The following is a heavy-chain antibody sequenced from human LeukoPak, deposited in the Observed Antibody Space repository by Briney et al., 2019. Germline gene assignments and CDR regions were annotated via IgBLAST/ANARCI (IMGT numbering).Heavy chain of an antibody. D-gene: IGHD3-10*01. CDR2: IYYSGST. CDR1: GASIDSYY. J-gene: IGHJ4*02. V-gene: IGHV4-59*01. Sequence: PSETLSLTCTISGASIDSYYWSWIRQPPGKGLEWIGYIYYSGSTNYNPSLKSRVTISVDTSKNQFTLKLSSVTAADTAVYYCARDRGIVDYWGQGTLVTVSS. CDR3: ARDRGIVDY.